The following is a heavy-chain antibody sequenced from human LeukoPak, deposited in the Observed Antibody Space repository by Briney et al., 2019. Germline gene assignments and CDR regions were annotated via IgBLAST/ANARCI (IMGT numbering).Heavy chain of an antibody. CDR2: IIPILGIV. J-gene: IGHJ5*02. Sequence: SVKVSCKASGGTFSSYTISWVRQAPGQGLEWMGRIIPILGIVNYAQKFQGRVTITAGKSTSIAYMELNSLRSEDTAVYYCAAQTYIAAAATRFYWFDPWGQGTLVTVSS. CDR3: AAQTYIAAAATRFYWFDP. D-gene: IGHD6-13*01. V-gene: IGHV1-69*02. CDR1: GGTFSSYT.